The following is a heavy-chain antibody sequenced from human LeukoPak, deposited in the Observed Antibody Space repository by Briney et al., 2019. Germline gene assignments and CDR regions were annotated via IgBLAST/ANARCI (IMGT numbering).Heavy chain of an antibody. CDR3: ARAPLIQLWLRFDY. J-gene: IGHJ4*02. V-gene: IGHV4-39*07. D-gene: IGHD5-18*01. Sequence: SETLSLTCTVSGGSISSSSYYWGWIRQPPGKGLEWIGSIYYSGSTYYNPSLKSRVTISVDTSKNQFSLKLSSVTTADTAVYYCARAPLIQLWLRFDYWGQGTLVTVSS. CDR1: GGSISSSSYY. CDR2: IYYSGST.